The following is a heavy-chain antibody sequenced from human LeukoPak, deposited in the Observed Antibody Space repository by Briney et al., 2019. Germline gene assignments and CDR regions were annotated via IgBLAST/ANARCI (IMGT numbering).Heavy chain of an antibody. D-gene: IGHD3-22*01. CDR3: ARGGDYYDSSGYSL. CDR1: GGSFSGYY. Sequence: SETLSLTCAVYGGSFSGYYWSWIRQPPGKGLEWIGEINHSGSTNYNPSLKSRVTISVDTSKNQFSLKLSSVTAADTAVYYCARGGDYYDSSGYSLWGQGPLVTVSS. J-gene: IGHJ4*02. V-gene: IGHV4-34*01. CDR2: INHSGST.